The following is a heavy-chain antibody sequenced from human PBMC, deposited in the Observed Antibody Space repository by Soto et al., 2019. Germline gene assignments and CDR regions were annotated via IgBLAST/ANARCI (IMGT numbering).Heavy chain of an antibody. V-gene: IGHV1-3*01. CDR1: GYTFTSYA. Sequence: ASVKVSCKASGYTFTSYAMHWVRQAPGQRLEWMGWINAGNGNTKYSQKFQGRVTITRDTSASTAYMELSSLRSEDTAVYYCARGDSSCYQYYYYGMVVSGPGTTVTVFS. D-gene: IGHD3-22*01. J-gene: IGHJ6*02. CDR3: ARGDSSCYQYYYYGMVV. CDR2: INAGNGNT.